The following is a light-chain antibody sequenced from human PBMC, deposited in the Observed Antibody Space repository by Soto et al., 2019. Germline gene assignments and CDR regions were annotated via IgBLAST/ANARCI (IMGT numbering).Light chain of an antibody. Sequence: EIVLTQSPATLSLSPGERATLSCRASQSVSTYLAWYQQKPGQAPRLLIYDASKRATGIAARFSGSGSGTDFTLTITSLEPEDFGVYYCQQRSNWPPTWTFGQGTKVDI. J-gene: IGKJ1*01. CDR3: QQRSNWPPTWT. CDR2: DAS. V-gene: IGKV3-11*01. CDR1: QSVSTY.